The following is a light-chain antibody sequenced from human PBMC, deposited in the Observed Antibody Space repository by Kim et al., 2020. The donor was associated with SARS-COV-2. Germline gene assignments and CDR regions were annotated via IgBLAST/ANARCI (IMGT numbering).Light chain of an antibody. CDR2: SAS. J-gene: IGKJ2*01. V-gene: IGKV3-20*01. CDR3: QQYGNTPYT. CDR1: LSVDNY. Sequence: LAPGERVTLSCRASLSVDNYLAWYQQKPGQAPRVLIYSASTRATGIPDRISGSGYGTDFTLTITRLEPEDFAKYYCQQYGNTPYTFGQGTKLEI.